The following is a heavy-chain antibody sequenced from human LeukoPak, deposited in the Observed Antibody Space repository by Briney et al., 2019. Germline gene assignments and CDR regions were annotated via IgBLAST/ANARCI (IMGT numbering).Heavy chain of an antibody. J-gene: IGHJ4*02. CDR2: IDPSGGST. CDR1: GYTFTSYY. V-gene: IGHV1-46*01. D-gene: IGHD3-10*01. CDR3: ARNSGSGFDY. Sequence: ASVKVSCKASGYTFTSYYIVWVRQAPGQGLEWMGRIDPSGGSTSYAQKFQGRVTMTRGTSTSTVYMERSSLISEDTAVSYCARNSGSGFDYWGQGTLVTVSS.